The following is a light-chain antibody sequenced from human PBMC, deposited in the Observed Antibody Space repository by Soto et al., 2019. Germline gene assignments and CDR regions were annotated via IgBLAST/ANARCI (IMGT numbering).Light chain of an antibody. Sequence: QSALTQPASVSGSPGQSITISCTGTSSDVGAYDYVPWYQQHPDKAPKLIIYVVSNRPSGVSNRFSGSKSGNTASLTISGLQAEDEADYYCSLYTSSDTPDVFGTGTKVTVL. J-gene: IGLJ1*01. V-gene: IGLV2-14*01. CDR3: SLYTSSDTPDV. CDR1: SSDVGAYDY. CDR2: VVS.